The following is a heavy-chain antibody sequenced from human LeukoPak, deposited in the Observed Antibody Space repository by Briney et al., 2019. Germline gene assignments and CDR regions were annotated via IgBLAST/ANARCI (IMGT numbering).Heavy chain of an antibody. J-gene: IGHJ3*02. CDR1: GFTFSSYA. V-gene: IGHV3-7*01. CDR3: AREVPGARNAYDI. CDR2: IKEDGSDK. Sequence: PGGSLRLSCAASGFTFSSYAMSWVRQAPGQGLERVANIKEDGSDKYYLDSVKGRFTISRDNAKNLLYLQMNSLRAEDTAVYFCAREVPGARNAYDIWGQGTMVTVSS. D-gene: IGHD2-2*01.